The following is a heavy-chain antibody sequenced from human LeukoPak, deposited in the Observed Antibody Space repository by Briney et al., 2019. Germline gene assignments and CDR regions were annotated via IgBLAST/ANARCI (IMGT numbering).Heavy chain of an antibody. CDR3: ANDIYYDSSGYRGYFDY. CDR1: GFTFSGYA. J-gene: IGHJ4*02. Sequence: GSLRLSCAASGFTFSGYAMHWVRQAPGKGLEWVAVMSYDGSNKYYVDSVKGRFTVSRDNSKNTLYLQMNSLRAEDTAVYYCANDIYYDSSGYRGYFDYWGQGTLVTVSS. V-gene: IGHV3-30*18. D-gene: IGHD3-22*01. CDR2: MSYDGSNK.